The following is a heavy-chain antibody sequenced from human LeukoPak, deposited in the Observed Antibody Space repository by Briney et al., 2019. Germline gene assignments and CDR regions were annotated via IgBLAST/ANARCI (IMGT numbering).Heavy chain of an antibody. J-gene: IGHJ4*02. Sequence: GGSLRLSCAASEFTFSSYWMSWVRQAPGKGLEWVANINQDGSEKYYVDSVKGRFTISRDNAKNSLYLQMNSLRAEDTAVYYCARDLGGYSYGSHFDYWGQGTLVTVSS. CDR1: EFTFSSYW. D-gene: IGHD5-18*01. CDR3: ARDLGGYSYGSHFDY. V-gene: IGHV3-7*01. CDR2: INQDGSEK.